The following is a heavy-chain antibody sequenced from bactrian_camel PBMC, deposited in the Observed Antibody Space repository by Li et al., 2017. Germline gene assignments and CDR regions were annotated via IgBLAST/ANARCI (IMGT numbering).Heavy chain of an antibody. CDR2: MYVGGTDT. D-gene: IGHD3*01. J-gene: IGHJ6*01. V-gene: IGHV3S53*01. CDR3: AAAEAGRGTWPDDDGY. CDR1: GPSWNLNL. Sequence: QVQLVESGGGLVQPGGSLRLSCAASGPSWNLNLMGWFRQAPGKEREVVAAMYVGGTDTFYIDSVKGRFTISQDTPKNTVYLQMNSLKPEDTAMYYCAAAEAGRGTWPDDDGYWGQGTQVTVS.